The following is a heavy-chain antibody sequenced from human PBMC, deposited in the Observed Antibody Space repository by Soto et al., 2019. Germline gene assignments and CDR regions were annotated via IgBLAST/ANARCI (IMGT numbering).Heavy chain of an antibody. V-gene: IGHV1-46*01. CDR2: INPGGGST. D-gene: IGHD6-19*01. CDR1: GYTFTNFF. CDR3: ARDLGSLVAVAGTCYFDY. Sequence: QVQLVQSGAEVKGPGASVKISCKASGYTFTNFFIHWVRQAPGQGLEWMGIINPGGGSTAYAQKFKGRVTLTRDASTNTVHMELSSLRSEDTAVYYCARDLGSLVAVAGTCYFDYWGQGTLVTVSS. J-gene: IGHJ4*02.